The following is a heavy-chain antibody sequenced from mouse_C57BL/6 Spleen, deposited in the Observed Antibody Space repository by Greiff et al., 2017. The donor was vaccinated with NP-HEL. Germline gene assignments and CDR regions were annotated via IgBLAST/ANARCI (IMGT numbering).Heavy chain of an antibody. CDR2: INPNNGGT. D-gene: IGHD2-10*01. J-gene: IGHJ4*01. V-gene: IGHV1-18*01. CDR3: ARVLLSMDY. Sequence: EVQLQQSGPELVKPGASVKIPCKASGYTFTDYNMDWVKQSHGKSLEWIGDINPNNGGTIYNQKFKGKATLTVDKSSSTAYMQLSSLTSEDSAVYYCARVLLSMDYWGQGTSVTVSS. CDR1: GYTFTDYN.